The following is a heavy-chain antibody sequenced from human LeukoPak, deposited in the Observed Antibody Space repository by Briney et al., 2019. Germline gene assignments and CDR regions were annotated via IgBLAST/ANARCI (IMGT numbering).Heavy chain of an antibody. D-gene: IGHD3-22*01. J-gene: IGHJ4*02. Sequence: GGSLRLSCAASGFTFRNYALNWVRQAPGKGLEWVSAISGGGYSTYYADSVKGRFTISRDNSKNTLYLQMNSLRAEDTAVYYCAKEYGYDSSGYSDYWGQGTLVTVSS. CDR1: GFTFRNYA. CDR3: AKEYGYDSSGYSDY. V-gene: IGHV3-23*01. CDR2: ISGGGYST.